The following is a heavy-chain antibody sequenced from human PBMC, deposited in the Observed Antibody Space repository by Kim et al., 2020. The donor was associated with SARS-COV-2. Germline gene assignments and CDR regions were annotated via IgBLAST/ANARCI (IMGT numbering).Heavy chain of an antibody. Sequence: YAAPVKGRFSISRCDSENTLYLQMNGLKTEDTALYYCTTWYYCSSGLADYWGQGALVTVSS. V-gene: IGHV3-15*01. CDR3: TTWYYCSSGLADY. J-gene: IGHJ4*02. D-gene: IGHD3-10*01.